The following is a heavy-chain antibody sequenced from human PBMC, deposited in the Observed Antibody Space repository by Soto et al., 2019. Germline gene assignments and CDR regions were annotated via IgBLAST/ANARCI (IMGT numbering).Heavy chain of an antibody. CDR1: GGSISSYF. D-gene: IGHD6-19*01. J-gene: IGHJ5*02. Sequence: PSETLSLTCTVSGGSISSYFWSWIRQPPGKGLKWIGYIYYSESTNYNPSLKSRATISVDTSKNQFSLKLSSVTAADTAVYYCARDRGLGSGWYGWFDPCGQGTLVTVSS. CDR3: ARDRGLGSGWYGWFDP. CDR2: IYYSEST. V-gene: IGHV4-59*01.